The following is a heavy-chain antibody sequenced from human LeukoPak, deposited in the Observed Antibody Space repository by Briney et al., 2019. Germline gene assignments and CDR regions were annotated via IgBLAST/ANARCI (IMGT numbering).Heavy chain of an antibody. J-gene: IGHJ4*02. CDR1: GYSFTSYW. D-gene: IGHD3-10*01. CDR2: IYPGDSDT. V-gene: IGHV5-51*01. CDR3: ARLDYYGSGSSFREYYFDY. Sequence: GASLKISCKGSGYSFTSYWIGWVRQMPGKGLEWMGIIYPGDSDTRYSPSFQGQVTISADKSISTAYLQWSSLKASDTAMYYCARLDYYGSGSSFREYYFDYWGQGTLVTVSS.